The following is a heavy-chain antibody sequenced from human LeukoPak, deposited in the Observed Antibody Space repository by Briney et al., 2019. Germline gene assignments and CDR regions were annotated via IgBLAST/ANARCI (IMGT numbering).Heavy chain of an antibody. CDR3: AKSRYSSSWLKWFDP. Sequence: GGSLRLSCAASGFTVSRNYMTWVRQAPGKGLKWVSVIYSGGSTYYADSVTGRFTISRDNSKNTLYPQMNSLRAEDTAVYYCAKSRYSSSWLKWFDPWGQGTLVTVSS. J-gene: IGHJ5*02. CDR2: IYSGGST. D-gene: IGHD6-13*01. CDR1: GFTVSRNY. V-gene: IGHV3-53*01.